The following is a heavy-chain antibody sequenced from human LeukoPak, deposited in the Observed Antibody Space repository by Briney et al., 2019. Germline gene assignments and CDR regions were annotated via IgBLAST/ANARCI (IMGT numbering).Heavy chain of an antibody. CDR2: ISWNSGSI. V-gene: IGHV3-9*01. J-gene: IGHJ3*02. CDR1: GFTFDDYA. Sequence: PGRSLRLSCAASGFTFDDYAMHWVRQAPGKGLEWVSGISWNSGSIGYADSVKGRFTISRDNAKNSLYLQMNSLRAEDTALYYCAKDLYSGYDWASDIWGQGTMVTVSS. D-gene: IGHD5-12*01. CDR3: AKDLYSGYDWASDI.